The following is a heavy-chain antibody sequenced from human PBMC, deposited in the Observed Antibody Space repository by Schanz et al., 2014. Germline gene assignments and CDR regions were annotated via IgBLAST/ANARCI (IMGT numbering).Heavy chain of an antibody. V-gene: IGHV4-59*01. CDR3: ARGAVAGVEGNRGHYYVLDV. J-gene: IGHJ6*02. CDR1: GGSINNYH. Sequence: QVQLQESGPGLVKPSETLSLTCTVSGGSINNYHWSWIRQPPGMGLEWLGYIYSSGNTNYNPSLKRRGTISLDTSKNQFSLTLTSVAASDAAVDYCARGAVAGVEGNRGHYYVLDVWGQGTTVTVSS. CDR2: IYSSGNT. D-gene: IGHD6-19*01.